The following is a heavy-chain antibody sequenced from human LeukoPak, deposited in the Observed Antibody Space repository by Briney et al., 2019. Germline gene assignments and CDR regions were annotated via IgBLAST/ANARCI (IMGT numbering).Heavy chain of an antibody. CDR2: ISVSGST. CDR1: GFSFSTYS. CDR3: AKHYDDYFDY. Sequence: GGSLRLSCAASGFSFSTYSMNWVRQAPGKGPEWVSAISVSGSTYYADSLKGRFTISRDNSKNTLILQMNSLRAGDTALYYCAKHYDDYFDYWGQGTLVTVSS. V-gene: IGHV3-23*01. D-gene: IGHD5-12*01. J-gene: IGHJ4*02.